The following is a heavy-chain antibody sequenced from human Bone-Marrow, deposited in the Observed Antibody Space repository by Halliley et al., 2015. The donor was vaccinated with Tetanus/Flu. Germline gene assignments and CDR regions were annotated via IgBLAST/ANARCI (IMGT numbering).Heavy chain of an antibody. CDR2: IYPGDSDT. CDR1: GDTFTNYW. V-gene: IGHV5-51*01. J-gene: IGHJ5*02. CDR3: ARDAQDNARTKLPSSPQPLDT. Sequence: QLVQSGAEVKKPGESLKISCRGSGDTFTNYWIGWVRQMPGKGLEWMGIIYPGDSDTRYSPSFQGQVTISADRSISTAYLQWGSLKASDTAVYYCARDAQDNARTKLPSSPQPLDTWGQGTLVTVSS. D-gene: IGHD2-2*01.